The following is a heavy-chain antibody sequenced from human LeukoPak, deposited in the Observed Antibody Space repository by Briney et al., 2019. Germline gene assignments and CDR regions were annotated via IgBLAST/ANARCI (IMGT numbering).Heavy chain of an antibody. J-gene: IGHJ4*02. D-gene: IGHD4-17*01. CDR2: ISSSRSYI. Sequence: GGSLTLSCAASGFTFRTYSMNWVRQAPGKGREWVSAISSSRSYIYYADSVKGRFTISRDNAKNSLFQQMNSLRAEDTAVYYCARDTGTFGDYRVYYFDFWGQGTLVSVSS. CDR3: ARDTGTFGDYRVYYFDF. V-gene: IGHV3-21*01. CDR1: GFTFRTYS.